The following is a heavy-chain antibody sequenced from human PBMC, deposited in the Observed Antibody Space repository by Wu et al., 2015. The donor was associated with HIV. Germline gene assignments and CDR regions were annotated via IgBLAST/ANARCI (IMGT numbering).Heavy chain of an antibody. CDR3: ARDGSGYSGYARDYYYGMDV. Sequence: QVQLVQSGAEVKKPGSSVKVSCKASGGTFSFYAISWVRQAPGQGLEWMGRIIPIFGTANYAQKFQGRVTITADESTSTAYMELSSLRSEDTAVYYCARDGSGYSGYARDYYYGMDVWGQGTTVTVSS. CDR2: IIPIFGTA. J-gene: IGHJ6*02. V-gene: IGHV1-69*15. D-gene: IGHD5-12*01. CDR1: GGTFSFYA.